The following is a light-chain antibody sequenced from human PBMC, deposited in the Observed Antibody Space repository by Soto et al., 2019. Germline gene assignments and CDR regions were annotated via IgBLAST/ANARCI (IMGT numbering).Light chain of an antibody. Sequence: DIQMTQSPSSLSASVGDRVTITCRASQSIRNNLNWYQQKPGKAPNLLIYAASGLQSGVPSRFSGSRSGTDFTLTISSLQPEDFATYYCQQTYNTPWTFGQGTQVESK. CDR2: AAS. J-gene: IGKJ1*01. CDR3: QQTYNTPWT. CDR1: QSIRNN. V-gene: IGKV1-39*01.